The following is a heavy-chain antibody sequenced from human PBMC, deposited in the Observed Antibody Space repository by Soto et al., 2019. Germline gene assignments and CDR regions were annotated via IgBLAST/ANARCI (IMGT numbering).Heavy chain of an antibody. CDR1: GFTFSSYA. D-gene: IGHD3-22*01. CDR3: AKSPGMYYYDTSGYYHYDY. CDR2: ISGSGVST. Sequence: GGSLRLSCAASGFTFSSYAMSWVRQAPGKGLEWVSAISGSGVSTYYADSVKGRFTTSRDNSKNTLYLQMNSLRAEDQAVYYCAKSPGMYYYDTSGYYHYDYGGGGTLGNVSS. V-gene: IGHV3-23*01. J-gene: IGHJ4*02.